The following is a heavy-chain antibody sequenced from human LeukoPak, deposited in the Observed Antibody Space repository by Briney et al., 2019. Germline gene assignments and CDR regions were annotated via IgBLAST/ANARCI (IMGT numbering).Heavy chain of an antibody. CDR1: RGTFSSYA. CDR2: IIPILGIA. D-gene: IGHD3-3*01. CDR3: ARFKFGVVINDAFDI. V-gene: IGHV1-69*04. Sequence: SVKVSCKASRGTFSSYAISWVRQAPGQGLEWMGRIIPILGIANYAQKFQGRVTITADKSTSTAYMELSSLRSEDTAVYYCARFKFGVVINDAFDIWGQGTMVTVSS. J-gene: IGHJ3*02.